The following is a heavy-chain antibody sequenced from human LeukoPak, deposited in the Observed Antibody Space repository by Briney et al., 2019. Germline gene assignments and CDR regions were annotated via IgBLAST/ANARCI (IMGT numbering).Heavy chain of an antibody. J-gene: IGHJ1*01. D-gene: IGHD3-22*01. CDR3: ARDYDSSGFHFQH. Sequence: ASVKVSCKASGYTFTGYYMHWVRQAPGQGLEWMGWISAYNGNTNYAQKLQGRVTMTTDTSTSTAYMELRSLRSDDTAVYYCARDYDSSGFHFQHWGQGTLVTVSS. CDR1: GYTFTGYY. V-gene: IGHV1-18*04. CDR2: ISAYNGNT.